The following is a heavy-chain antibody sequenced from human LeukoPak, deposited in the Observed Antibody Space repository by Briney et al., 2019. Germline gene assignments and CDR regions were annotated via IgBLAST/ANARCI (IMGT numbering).Heavy chain of an antibody. CDR1: GFTFSSYW. J-gene: IGHJ4*02. V-gene: IGHV3-74*01. CDR2: INSDGSST. Sequence: AGGSLTLSRAASGFTFSSYWMHWVRQAQGKGLVWVSRINSDGSSTSYADSVKGRFTISRENAKNTLYLQMNSLRAEDTAVYYCAAPSGYWGQGTLVTVSS. CDR3: AAPSGY.